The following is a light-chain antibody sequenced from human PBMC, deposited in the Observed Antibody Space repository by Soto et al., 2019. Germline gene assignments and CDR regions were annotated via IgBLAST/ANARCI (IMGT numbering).Light chain of an antibody. CDR3: QVWDSSIVV. CDR2: DDS. V-gene: IGLV3-21*02. CDR1: NIGSKS. Sequence: SYELTQPPSVSVAPGQTARITWGGNNIGSKSVHWYQQKPGQAPVLVVYDDSDRPSGIPERFSGSNSGNTATLTISRVEAGDEADYYCQVWDSSIVVFGGGTQLTVL. J-gene: IGLJ2*01.